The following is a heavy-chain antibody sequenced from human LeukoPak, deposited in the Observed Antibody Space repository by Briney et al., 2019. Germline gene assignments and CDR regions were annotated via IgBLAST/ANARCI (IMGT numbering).Heavy chain of an antibody. CDR3: ARVIQGWELPHYYYYYYMDV. J-gene: IGHJ6*03. Sequence: GGSLRLSCAASGFTFSNYGMSWVRQAPGKGLQWISAISGSGVTTYYADSVKGRFTISRDNSKNTLYLQMNSLRAEDTAVYYCARVIQGWELPHYYYYYYMDVWGKGTTVTISS. CDR2: ISGSGVTT. V-gene: IGHV3-23*01. D-gene: IGHD1-26*01. CDR1: GFTFSNYG.